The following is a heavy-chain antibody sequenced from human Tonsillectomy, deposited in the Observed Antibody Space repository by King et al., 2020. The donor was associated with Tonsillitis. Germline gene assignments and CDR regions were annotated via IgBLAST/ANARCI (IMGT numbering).Heavy chain of an antibody. CDR3: ATLYNWNYDWYYYYMDV. CDR2: IYYSGST. CDR1: GGSILSGSYY. J-gene: IGHJ6*03. D-gene: IGHD1-7*01. V-gene: IGHV4-39*01. Sequence: QLQESGPGLVEPSETLSLTCSVSGGSILSGSYYWGWIRQPPGKGLEWIGSIYYSGSTYCNPSLKSRVTISVDTSKNQFSLKLSPVTAADTAVYYCATLYNWNYDWYYYYMDVWGKGTTVTVSS.